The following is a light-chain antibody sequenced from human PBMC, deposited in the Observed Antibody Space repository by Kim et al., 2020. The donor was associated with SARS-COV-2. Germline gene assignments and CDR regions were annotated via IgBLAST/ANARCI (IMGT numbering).Light chain of an antibody. CDR3: QQYGSSPST. V-gene: IGKV3-20*01. CDR2: DTS. Sequence: EIVLTQSPGTLSLSPGERATLSCRASQSVRSNYLAWYQQKPGQAPRLLIYDTSIRATGIPDRFSGSGSGTDFTLTISRLEPEDFAVYYCQQYGSSPSTFGGGTKVDIK. J-gene: IGKJ4*02. CDR1: QSVRSNY.